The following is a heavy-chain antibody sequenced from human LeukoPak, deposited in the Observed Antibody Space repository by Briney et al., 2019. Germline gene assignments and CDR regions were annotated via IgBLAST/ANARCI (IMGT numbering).Heavy chain of an antibody. CDR2: ISSRSSYI. Sequence: GGSLRLSCAASGFTFSSYSMNWVRQAPGKGLEWVSSISSRSSYIYYADSVKGRFTISRDNAKMSLYLQMNSLRAEDTAIYYCARVEATVTSNVFDYWGQGTLVTVSS. CDR3: ARVEATVTSNVFDY. D-gene: IGHD4-17*01. V-gene: IGHV3-21*01. CDR1: GFTFSSYS. J-gene: IGHJ4*02.